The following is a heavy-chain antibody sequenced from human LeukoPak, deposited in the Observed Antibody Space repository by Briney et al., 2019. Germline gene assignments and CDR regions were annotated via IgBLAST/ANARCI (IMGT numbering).Heavy chain of an antibody. CDR2: IYTSGST. V-gene: IGHV4-4*07. D-gene: IGHD2-15*01. J-gene: IGHJ4*02. CDR1: GGSISSCY. Sequence: SETLSLTCTVSGGSISSCYWSWIRQPAGKGLEWIGRIYTSGSTNYNPSLKSRVTMSVDTSKNQFSLKLSSVTAADTAVYYCARLDCSGGSCYAFDYWGQGTLVTVSS. CDR3: ARLDCSGGSCYAFDY.